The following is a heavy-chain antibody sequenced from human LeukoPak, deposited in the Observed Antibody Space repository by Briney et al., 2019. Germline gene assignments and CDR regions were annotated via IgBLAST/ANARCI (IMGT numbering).Heavy chain of an antibody. V-gene: IGHV5-51*01. D-gene: IGHD3-10*01. CDR2: VYPGDSDSDT. CDR1: GYTFTNYW. Sequence: GESLKISCKGSGYTFTNYWIGWVRQMPGKGLEWMGVVYPGDSDSDTKYSPSFQGQVTISADKSISTAYLQWSSLKASDTAIYYCAGRDYYGSGSYWGAFDYWGQGTLVTVSS. J-gene: IGHJ4*02. CDR3: AGRDYYGSGSYWGAFDY.